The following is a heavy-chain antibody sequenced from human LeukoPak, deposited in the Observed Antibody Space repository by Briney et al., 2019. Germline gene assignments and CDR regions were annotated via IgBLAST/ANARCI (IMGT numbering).Heavy chain of an antibody. V-gene: IGHV3-30*18. D-gene: IGHD3-3*01. CDR2: ISYDGSNK. J-gene: IGHJ3*02. CDR3: AKELTSITQGDAFDI. Sequence: GGSLRLSCAASGFTFSSYGMHWVRQAPGKGLEWVAVISYDGSNKYYADSVKGRFTISRDNSKNTLYLQMNSLRAEDTAVYYCAKELTSITQGDAFDIWGQGTMVTVSS. CDR1: GFTFSSYG.